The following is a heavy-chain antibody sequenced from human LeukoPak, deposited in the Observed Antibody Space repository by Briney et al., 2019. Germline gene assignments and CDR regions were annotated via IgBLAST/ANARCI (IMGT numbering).Heavy chain of an antibody. D-gene: IGHD2-2*02. J-gene: IGHJ3*01. CDR2: ISGSGGST. CDR3: AKDPRGRVVPAAIV. V-gene: IGHV3-23*01. Sequence: GGSLRLSCAASGFTFRSFAMSWVRQAPGKGLEWVSDISGSGGSTYSTDSVRGRFTISRDTSKNTLFLQMNSLRVEDTAVYYCAKDPRGRVVPAAIVWGQGTMVTVSS. CDR1: GFTFRSFA.